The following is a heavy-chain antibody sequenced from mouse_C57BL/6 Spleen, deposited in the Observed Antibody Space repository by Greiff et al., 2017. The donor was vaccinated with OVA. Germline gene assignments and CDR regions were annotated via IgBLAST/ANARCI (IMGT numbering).Heavy chain of an antibody. CDR2: ISSGGSYT. CDR3: AREIYYDYDGAY. D-gene: IGHD2-4*01. Sequence: EVKLQESGGDLVKPGGSLKLSCAASGFTFSSYGMSWVRQTPDKRLEWVATISSGGSYTYYPDSVKGRFTISRDNAKNTLYLQMSSLKSEDTAMYYCAREIYYDYDGAYWGQGTLVTVSA. CDR1: GFTFSSYG. V-gene: IGHV5-6*01. J-gene: IGHJ3*01.